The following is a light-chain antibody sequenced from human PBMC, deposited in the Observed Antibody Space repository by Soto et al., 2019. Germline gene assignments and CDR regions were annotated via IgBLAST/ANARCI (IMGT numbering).Light chain of an antibody. J-gene: IGKJ4*01. CDR1: QSIGTY. CDR2: GAS. V-gene: IGKV3-15*01. CDR3: QQYNNWPPVT. Sequence: EIVLTQSPATLSLSPGERATLFCRASQSIGTYLAWYQQKPGQAPRLLIYGASTRATGIPARFSGSGAGTDFTLTISSLQSEDSAVYYCQQYNNWPPVTFGGGTRVEIK.